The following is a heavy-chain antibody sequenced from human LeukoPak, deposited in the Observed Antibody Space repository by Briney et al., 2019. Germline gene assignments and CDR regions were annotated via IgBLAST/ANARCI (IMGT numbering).Heavy chain of an antibody. V-gene: IGHV3-48*01. CDR3: ASPLYGDYFDY. CDR2: IGGGSNTV. Sequence: GGSLRLSCAASGFTFSSYSMNWVRQAPGKGLEWVSFIGGGSNTVYYVDSVKGRFTISRDNAKNSLYLQMISLRGEDTAVYYCASPLYGDYFDYWGQGTLVTVSS. D-gene: IGHD4-17*01. J-gene: IGHJ4*02. CDR1: GFTFSSYS.